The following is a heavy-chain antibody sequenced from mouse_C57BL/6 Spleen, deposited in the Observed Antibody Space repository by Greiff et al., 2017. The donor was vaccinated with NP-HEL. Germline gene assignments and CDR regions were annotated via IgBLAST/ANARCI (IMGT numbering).Heavy chain of an antibody. V-gene: IGHV5-4*01. CDR1: GFTFSSYA. Sequence: EVKLVESGGGLVKPGGSLKLSCAASGFTFSSYAMSWVRQTPEKRLEWVATISDGGSYTYYPDNVKGRFTISRDNAKNNLYLQMSHLKSEDTAMYYCARDTTVVEAMDYWGQGTSVTVSS. D-gene: IGHD1-1*01. CDR3: ARDTTVVEAMDY. J-gene: IGHJ4*01. CDR2: ISDGGSYT.